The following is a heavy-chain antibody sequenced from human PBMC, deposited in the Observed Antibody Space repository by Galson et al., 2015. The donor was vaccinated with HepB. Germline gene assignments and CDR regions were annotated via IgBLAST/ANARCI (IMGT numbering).Heavy chain of an antibody. CDR3: AKDGHGLSGSYYWYFDL. Sequence: SLRLSCAASGFTFSSYGMNWVRQAPGKGLEWVSAISGSGGSTYYADSVKGRSTISRDNSKNTLYLQMNSLRAEDTAVYYCAKDGHGLSGSYYWYFDLWGRGTLVTVSS. J-gene: IGHJ2*01. D-gene: IGHD1-26*01. CDR1: GFTFSSYG. CDR2: ISGSGGST. V-gene: IGHV3-23*01.